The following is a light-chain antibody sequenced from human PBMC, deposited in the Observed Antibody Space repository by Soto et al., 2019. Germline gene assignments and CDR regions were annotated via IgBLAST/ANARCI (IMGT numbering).Light chain of an antibody. V-gene: IGLV2-14*01. CDR1: SSDVDGYNY. CDR3: SSYTTSSTPYV. CDR2: DVT. J-gene: IGLJ1*01. Sequence: QSALTQPASVSGSPGQSITISCTGTSSDVDGYNYVAWYQQHPGKAPKLIIYDVTNRPSGVSNRFSGSKSGNTASLTISGLQADDEADYHCSSYTTSSTPYVFGTGTKLTVL.